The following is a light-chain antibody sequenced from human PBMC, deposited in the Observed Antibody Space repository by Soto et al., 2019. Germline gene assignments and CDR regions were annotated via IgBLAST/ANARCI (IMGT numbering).Light chain of an antibody. V-gene: IGLV2-14*03. Sequence: QSALTQPASVSGSPGQSITISCTGTSSDVGGYNYVSWYQHHPGKAPKLMINDVSNRPSGVSSRFSGSNSGNTASLPTSGRQAEEEADYYCSSYTSSSTLVVFGGGTKLTVL. CDR3: SSYTSSSTLVV. CDR1: SSDVGGYNY. J-gene: IGLJ3*02. CDR2: DVS.